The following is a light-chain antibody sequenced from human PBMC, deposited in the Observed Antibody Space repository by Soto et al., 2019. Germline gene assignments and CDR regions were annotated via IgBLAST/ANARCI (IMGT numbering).Light chain of an antibody. CDR2: DSS. V-gene: IGKV3-11*01. Sequence: EIELTQSPATLSLSPGETATLSCRASQNVDKFLAWYQQRPGQPPRLLIFDSSNRATGVPVRFSGSGSGTGFTLPIGSLEPEDSAVYYCQQRKNWPPITFGQGTRLEIK. CDR3: QQRKNWPPIT. J-gene: IGKJ5*01. CDR1: QNVDKF.